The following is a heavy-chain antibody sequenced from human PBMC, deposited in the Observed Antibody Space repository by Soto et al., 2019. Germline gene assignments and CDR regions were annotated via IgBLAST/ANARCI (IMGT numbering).Heavy chain of an antibody. J-gene: IGHJ6*02. CDR1: GFTFSSYA. D-gene: IGHD4-4*01. CDR2: ISYDGSNK. Sequence: GGSLRLSCAASGFTFSSYAMHWVRQAPGKGLEWVAVISYDGSNKYYADSVKGRFTISRDNSKNTLYLQMNSLRAEDTAVYYCARDSSNYVSLFRSYYYSMDVWGQGTTVTVSS. V-gene: IGHV3-30-3*01. CDR3: ARDSSNYVSLFRSYYYSMDV.